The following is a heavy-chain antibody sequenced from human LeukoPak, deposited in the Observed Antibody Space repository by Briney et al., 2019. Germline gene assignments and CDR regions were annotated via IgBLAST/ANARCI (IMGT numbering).Heavy chain of an antibody. D-gene: IGHD3-10*02. CDR2: IRYDGIYK. CDR3: ARERRYYVGWFDP. CDR1: GFIFTTYG. J-gene: IGHJ5*02. Sequence: GGSLRLSCAASGFIFTTYGMHWVRQAPGKGLEWVAFIRYDGIYKYYADSVKGRFAVSRDDSRNALFLQMNSLRSEDTAVYYCARERRYYVGWFDPWGQGTLVTVSS. V-gene: IGHV3-30*02.